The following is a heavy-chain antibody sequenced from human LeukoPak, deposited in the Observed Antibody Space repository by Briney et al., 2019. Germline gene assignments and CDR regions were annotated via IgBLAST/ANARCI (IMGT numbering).Heavy chain of an antibody. J-gene: IGHJ4*02. CDR2: ITYDSDYI. CDR1: GFTFSTYN. Sequence: GGSLRLSCEASGFTFSTYNMNWVRQAPGKGLEWVSTITYDSDYIYYTDSVKGRFTISRDNAKKSLYLQMNSLRADDTAVYYCARYGVSSSRSYIDYWGQGTLVTVSS. CDR3: ARYGVSSSRSYIDY. D-gene: IGHD2-2*01. V-gene: IGHV3-21*01.